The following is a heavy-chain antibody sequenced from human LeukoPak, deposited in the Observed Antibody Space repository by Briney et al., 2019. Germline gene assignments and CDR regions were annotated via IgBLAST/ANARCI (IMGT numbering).Heavy chain of an antibody. D-gene: IGHD3/OR15-3a*01. J-gene: IGHJ4*02. CDR3: ASFGLAVYVY. CDR2: ISYDGGNK. CDR1: GFTFSSYA. Sequence: GRSLRLSCAASGFTFSSYAMHWVRQAPGKGLEWVAVISYDGGNKYYADCVKGRFTISRDNSKNTLYLQMNSLRAEDTAVYYCASFGLAVYVYWGQGTLVTVSS. V-gene: IGHV3-30-3*01.